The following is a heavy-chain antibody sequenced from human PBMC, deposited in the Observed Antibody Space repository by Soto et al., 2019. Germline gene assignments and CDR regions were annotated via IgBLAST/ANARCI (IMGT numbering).Heavy chain of an antibody. CDR1: GYTLTELS. J-gene: IGHJ4*02. CDR3: ATRVDFWSGYPPFDY. V-gene: IGHV1-24*01. D-gene: IGHD3-3*01. CDR2: FDPEDGET. Sequence: QVQLVQSGAEVKKPGASVKVSCKVSGYTLTELSMHWVRQAPGKGLGWMGGFDPEDGETIHAQKFQGRATMTEDTSTDTAYMELSSLRSEDTAVYYCATRVDFWSGYPPFDYWGQGTLVTVSS.